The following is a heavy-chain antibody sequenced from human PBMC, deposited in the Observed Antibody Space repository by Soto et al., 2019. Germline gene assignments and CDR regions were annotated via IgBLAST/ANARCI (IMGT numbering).Heavy chain of an antibody. CDR1: GYSFTSYD. Sequence: QVHLVQSGAEVKKPGASVKVSCKASGYSFTSYDINWVRQATVQGFEWLGWMNPNSGNTGYAQNFQDRVTMTRDTSISTAYMELSSLRSEDTAIYYCARNLPNAGRFDNWGQGTLVTVSS. CDR3: ARNLPNAGRFDN. V-gene: IGHV1-8*01. D-gene: IGHD6-13*01. CDR2: MNPNSGNT. J-gene: IGHJ4*02.